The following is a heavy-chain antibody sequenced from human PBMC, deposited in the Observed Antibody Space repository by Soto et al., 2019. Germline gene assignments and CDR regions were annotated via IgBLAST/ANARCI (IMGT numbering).Heavy chain of an antibody. CDR2: INHSGST. CDR1: GGSFRGYY. J-gene: IGHJ4*02. CDR3: ARGVRIAVAGTHTYYFDY. Sequence: PSETLSLTCAVYGGSFRGYYWSWIRQPPGKGLEWIGEINHSGSTNYNPSLKSRVTISVDTSKNQFSLKLSSVTAADTALYYCARGVRIAVAGTHTYYFDYWGQGTLVTSPQ. D-gene: IGHD6-19*01. V-gene: IGHV4-34*01.